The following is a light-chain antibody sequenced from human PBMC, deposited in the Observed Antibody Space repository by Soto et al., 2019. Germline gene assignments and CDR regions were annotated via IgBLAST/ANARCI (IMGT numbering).Light chain of an antibody. CDR3: SSYTSRGTYV. CDR2: EVS. J-gene: IGLJ1*01. CDR1: SSDVGGYNY. Sequence: QSALTQPASVSGSPGQSITISCTGTSSDVGGYNYVSWYQQYPGKAPKLIIFEVSYRPSGISNRFSGSKSGNTASLTISGLQAEDEADYYCSSYTSRGTYVFGTGTKGTVL. V-gene: IGLV2-14*01.